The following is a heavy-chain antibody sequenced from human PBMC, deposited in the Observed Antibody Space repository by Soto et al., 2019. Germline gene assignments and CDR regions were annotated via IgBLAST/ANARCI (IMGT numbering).Heavy chain of an antibody. J-gene: IGHJ4*02. CDR2: ISSSSSYT. CDR1: GFTFSDYY. Sequence: GGSLRLSCAASGFTFSDYYMSWIRQAPGKGLEWVSYISSSSSYTNYADSVKGRFTISRDNAKNSLYLQMNSLRAEDTAVYYCAKPFYQFYYGSGSSVFDTWGKGTVVTVPS. CDR3: AKPFYQFYYGSGSSVFDT. D-gene: IGHD3-10*01. V-gene: IGHV3-11*03.